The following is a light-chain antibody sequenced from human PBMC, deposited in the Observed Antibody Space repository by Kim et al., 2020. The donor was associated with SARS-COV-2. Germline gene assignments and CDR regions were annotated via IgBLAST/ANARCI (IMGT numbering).Light chain of an antibody. V-gene: IGKV2D-29*02. Sequence: QPASISCKSSQSLLHSDGKTYLYWYLQKPGQSPHLLICEVSNRFSGVPERFSGSGSGTDFTLKISRVESEDVGAYYCMQTRQLPITFGQGTRLEIK. CDR1: QSLLHSDGKTY. CDR3: MQTRQLPIT. CDR2: EVS. J-gene: IGKJ5*01.